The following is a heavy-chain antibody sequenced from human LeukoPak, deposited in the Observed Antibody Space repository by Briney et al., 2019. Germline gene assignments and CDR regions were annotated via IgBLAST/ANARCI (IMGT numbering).Heavy chain of an antibody. J-gene: IGHJ6*02. CDR3: ARGSDIVVVPAAMGLEDYYGMDV. Sequence: SETLSLTCAVYGGSFSGYYWSWIRQPPGKGLEWTGEINHGGNTNYNPSLKSRVTISVDTSKNQFSLKLSSVTAADTAVYYCARGSDIVVVPAAMGLEDYYGMDVWGQGTTVTVSS. CDR2: INHGGNT. D-gene: IGHD2-2*01. CDR1: GGSFSGYY. V-gene: IGHV4-34*01.